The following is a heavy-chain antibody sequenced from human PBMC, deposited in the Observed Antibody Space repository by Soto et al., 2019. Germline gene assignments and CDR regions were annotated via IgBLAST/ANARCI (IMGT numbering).Heavy chain of an antibody. V-gene: IGHV3-33*01. CDR3: ARERGKLGYFDY. J-gene: IGHJ4*02. CDR2: IWYDGSNK. CDR1: GFTFSGYG. D-gene: IGHD3-16*01. Sequence: GGSLRLSCAASGFTFSGYGMHWVRQAPGKGLEWVAVIWYDGSNKYYADSVKGRFTISRDNSKNTLYLQMNSLRAEDTAVYYCARERGKLGYFDYWGQGTLVTVSS.